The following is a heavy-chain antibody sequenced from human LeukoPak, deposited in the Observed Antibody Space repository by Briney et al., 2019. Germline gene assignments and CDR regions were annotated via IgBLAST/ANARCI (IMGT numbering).Heavy chain of an antibody. CDR1: GGSFSGYY. D-gene: IGHD3-10*01. Sequence: SETLSLTCAVYGGSFSGYYWSWIRQPPGKGLEWIGEINHSGSTNYNPSLKSRVTISVDTSKNQFSLKLSSVTAADTAVYYCARVYGSGSYYNYNWFDPWGQGTLVTVSS. V-gene: IGHV4-34*01. CDR2: INHSGST. CDR3: ARVYGSGSYYNYNWFDP. J-gene: IGHJ5*02.